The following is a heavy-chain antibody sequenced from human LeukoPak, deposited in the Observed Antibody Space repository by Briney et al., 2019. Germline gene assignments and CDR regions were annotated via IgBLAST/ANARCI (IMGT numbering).Heavy chain of an antibody. D-gene: IGHD6-13*01. J-gene: IGHJ4*02. V-gene: IGHV3-23*01. CDR2: ISGSGGST. CDR3: AKEPPGIAAAGWVFDY. CDR1: GFTFSSYA. Sequence: PGGSLRLSCAASGFTFSSYAMSWVRQAPGKGLEWFTAISGSGGSTYYADSVKGRFTISRDNSKNTLYLQMNSLRAEDTAVYYCAKEPPGIAAAGWVFDYWGQGTLVTVSS.